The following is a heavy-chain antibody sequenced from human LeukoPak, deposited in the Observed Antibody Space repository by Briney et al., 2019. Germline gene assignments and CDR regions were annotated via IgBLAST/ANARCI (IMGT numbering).Heavy chain of an antibody. CDR3: ARGPPNWGYDY. Sequence: GASVKVSCKASGYTFTSYDINWVRQATGQGLEWMGWMSPNSGNTGYAQKFQGRVTMTRSTSMSTAYMELSSLRSEDTAVYCCARGPPNWGYDYWGQGTLVTVSS. CDR2: MSPNSGNT. CDR1: GYTFTSYD. V-gene: IGHV1-8*01. J-gene: IGHJ4*02. D-gene: IGHD7-27*01.